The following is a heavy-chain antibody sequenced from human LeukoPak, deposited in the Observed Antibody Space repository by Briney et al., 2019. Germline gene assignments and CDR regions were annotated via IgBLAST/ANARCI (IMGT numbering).Heavy chain of an antibody. CDR1: GFTFSSHA. J-gene: IGHJ4*02. Sequence: GGSLRLSCAASGFTFSSHALHWVRQAPGKGLEWVAVISSDGSYKYYADSVKGRFTISRDNSKNTLYLQMNSLIPEDTAVYYCAKGSGDSSAWFQLFDYWGQGTLVTVSS. CDR2: ISSDGSYK. CDR3: AKGSGDSSAWFQLFDY. D-gene: IGHD6-19*01. V-gene: IGHV3-30*04.